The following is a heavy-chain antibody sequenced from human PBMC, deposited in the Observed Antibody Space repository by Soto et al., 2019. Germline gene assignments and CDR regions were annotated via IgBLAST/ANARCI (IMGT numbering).Heavy chain of an antibody. CDR1: GFSLSNARMG. D-gene: IGHD2-2*01. Sequence: QVTLKESGPVLVKPTETLTLTCTVSGFSLSNARMGVSWIRQPPGKALEWLAHIFSNDENSYSTSLKSRLTIPKDTSKSQVVLTMTNMDPVDTATYYCARENVVPARAWFDPWGQGTLVTVSS. CDR2: IFSNDEN. CDR3: ARENVVPARAWFDP. J-gene: IGHJ5*02. V-gene: IGHV2-26*01.